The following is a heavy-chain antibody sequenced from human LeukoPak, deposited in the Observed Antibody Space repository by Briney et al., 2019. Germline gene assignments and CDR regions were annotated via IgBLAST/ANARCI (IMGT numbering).Heavy chain of an antibody. Sequence: GESLKISSKGSGYSFTSYWIGWVRQMPGKGLEWMGIIYPGDSDTRYSPSFQGQVTISADKSISTAYLQWSSLKASDTAMYYCARQTIVVPAAIHFDYWGQGTLVTVSS. V-gene: IGHV5-51*01. CDR2: IYPGDSDT. CDR1: GYSFTSYW. D-gene: IGHD2-2*02. CDR3: ARQTIVVPAAIHFDY. J-gene: IGHJ4*02.